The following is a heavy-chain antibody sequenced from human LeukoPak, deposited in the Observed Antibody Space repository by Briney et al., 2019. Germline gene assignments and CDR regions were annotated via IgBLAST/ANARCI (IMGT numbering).Heavy chain of an antibody. V-gene: IGHV3-53*01. CDR2: IHPDGVT. D-gene: IGHD5-18*01. J-gene: IGHJ4*02. CDR3: AGGRGYIIDY. CDR1: GFTVSLNF. Sequence: GGSLRLSCAASGFTVSLNFMNWVRQAPGTGLEWVSIIHPDGVTHYSDSVKGRFTISRGNSNNILYLQMNGLRAEDTAVYSCAGGRGYIIDYWGQGTLVTVSS.